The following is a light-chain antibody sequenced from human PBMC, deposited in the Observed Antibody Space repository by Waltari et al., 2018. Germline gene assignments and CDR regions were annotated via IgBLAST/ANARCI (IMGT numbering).Light chain of an antibody. CDR1: SSDVGGDDS. CDR2: DVN. CDR3: SSQSTKNGVI. J-gene: IGLJ2*01. V-gene: IGLV2-14*03. Sequence: QSALTQPASVSGSPGQSITISCTGSSSDVGGDDSVHWYEDHPGQAPQVIIYDVNKRPSGVSDRFSGSQSGNTAALTISGLQAEDEATFYCSSQSTKNGVIFGGGTKVTVL.